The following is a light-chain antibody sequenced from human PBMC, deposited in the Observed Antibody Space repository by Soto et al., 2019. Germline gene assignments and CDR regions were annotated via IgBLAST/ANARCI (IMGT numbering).Light chain of an antibody. CDR3: QQYNNWPLT. CDR1: QSISNN. CDR2: GAS. Sequence: ETGMTQSPATLSVSPGERATLSCRASQSISNNLAWYQQKPGQAPRLLIYGASTRATGIPGRFSVSGSGTEFTLIISSLQSEDFALYYCQQYNNWPLTFGGGTKVEIK. J-gene: IGKJ4*01. V-gene: IGKV3-15*01.